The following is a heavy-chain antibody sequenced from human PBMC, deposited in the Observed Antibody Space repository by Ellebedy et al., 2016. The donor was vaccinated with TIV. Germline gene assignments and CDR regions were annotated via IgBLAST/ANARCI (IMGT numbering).Heavy chain of an antibody. Sequence: MPSETLSLTCAVYGGSFSGYYWSWIRQPPGKGLEWIGEINHSGSTNYNPSLKSRVTKSVDTSKNQFSLKLSSVTAADTGVYYCAKLAAVAYLGAVNYHSMDVWGQGTTVTVSS. CDR3: AKLAAVAYLGAVNYHSMDV. CDR1: GGSFSGYY. D-gene: IGHD6-13*01. J-gene: IGHJ6*02. CDR2: INHSGST. V-gene: IGHV4-34*01.